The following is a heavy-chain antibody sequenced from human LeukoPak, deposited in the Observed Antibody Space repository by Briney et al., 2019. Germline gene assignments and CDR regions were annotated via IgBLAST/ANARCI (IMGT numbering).Heavy chain of an antibody. V-gene: IGHV3-64D*06. Sequence: GGSLRLSCSASGFTFSSYTMHWVRQAPGKGLQYVSSIRTDGGTSYDADPVMGRFTISRDNSKNTLYLQVSSLRPEDTAVYYCVKDVTGTYSGDFWGQGTLVTVSS. J-gene: IGHJ4*02. CDR2: IRTDGGTS. D-gene: IGHD1-26*01. CDR1: GFTFSSYT. CDR3: VKDVTGTYSGDF.